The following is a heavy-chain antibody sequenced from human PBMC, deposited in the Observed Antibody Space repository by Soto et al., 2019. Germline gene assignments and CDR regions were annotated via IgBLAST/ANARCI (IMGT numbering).Heavy chain of an antibody. J-gene: IGHJ5*02. CDR2: ISGSGGST. CDR1: GFTFSSYA. Sequence: GGSLRLSCAASGFTFSSYAMSWVRQAPGKGLEWVSAISGSGGSTYYADSVKGRFTISRDNSKNTLYLQMNSLRAEDTAVYYCAKDFKAWSGYPNWFDPWGQGTLVTVSS. D-gene: IGHD3-3*01. V-gene: IGHV3-23*01. CDR3: AKDFKAWSGYPNWFDP.